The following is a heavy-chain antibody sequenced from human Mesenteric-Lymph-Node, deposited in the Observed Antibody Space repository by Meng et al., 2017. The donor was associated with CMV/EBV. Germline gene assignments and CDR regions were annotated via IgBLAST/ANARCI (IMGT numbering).Heavy chain of an antibody. J-gene: IGHJ4*02. V-gene: IGHV1-69*05. D-gene: IGHD6-13*01. CDR1: GDTLSKYG. Sequence: AYGDTLSKYGISWVRQAPGQGSEWVRGIRPKFDTTTAEQKLQGRVTITKDISTTTAYLELRSLRSEDTAIYYCATASWDSSSWKKDYWGQGTLVTVSS. CDR3: ATASWDSSSWKKDY. CDR2: IRPKFDTT.